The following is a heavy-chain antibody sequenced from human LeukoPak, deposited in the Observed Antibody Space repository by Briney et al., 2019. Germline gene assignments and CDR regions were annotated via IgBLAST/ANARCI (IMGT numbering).Heavy chain of an antibody. J-gene: IGHJ4*02. CDR3: AKQLGYCSDGSCYFPY. CDR2: INPSGGST. V-gene: IGHV1-46*01. Sequence: ASVKVSCKASGYTFTTYYIHWVRQAPGQGLEWMGIINPSGGSTTYAQALQGRVTMTRDTSTSTVYMELRSLRSEDTAVYYCAKQLGYCSDGSCYFPYWGQGTLVTVSS. D-gene: IGHD2-15*01. CDR1: GYTFTTYY.